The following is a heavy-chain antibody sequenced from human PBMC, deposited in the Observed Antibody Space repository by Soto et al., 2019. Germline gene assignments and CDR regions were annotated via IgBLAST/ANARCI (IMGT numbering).Heavy chain of an antibody. CDR2: ISWNSGSL. Sequence: GGSMRLSCAASGFPFDDYAMHWVRQAPGKGLEWVSGISWNSGSLGYADSVKGRFTISRDNAKNSLYLQMNSLGAEDTALYYCAKDIMSVAGQSYFDYWGQGTLVTVSS. J-gene: IGHJ4*02. D-gene: IGHD6-19*01. CDR3: AKDIMSVAGQSYFDY. V-gene: IGHV3-9*01. CDR1: GFPFDDYA.